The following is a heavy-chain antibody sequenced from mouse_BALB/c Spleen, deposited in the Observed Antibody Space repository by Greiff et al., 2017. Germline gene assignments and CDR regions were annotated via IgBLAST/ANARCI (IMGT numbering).Heavy chain of an antibody. V-gene: IGHV3-2*02. CDR3: ARSGIYYGNFDY. CDR2: ISYSGST. Sequence: VQLQQSGPGLVKPSQSLSLTCTVTGYSITSDYAWNWIRQFPGNKLEWMGYISYSGSTSYNPSLKSRISITRDTSKNQFFLQLNSVTTEDTATYYCARSGIYYGNFDYWGQGTTLTVSS. D-gene: IGHD2-1*01. J-gene: IGHJ2*01. CDR1: GYSITSDYA.